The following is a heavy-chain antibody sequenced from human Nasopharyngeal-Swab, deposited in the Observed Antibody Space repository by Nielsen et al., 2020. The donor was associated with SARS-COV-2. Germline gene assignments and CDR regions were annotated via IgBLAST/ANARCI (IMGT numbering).Heavy chain of an antibody. CDR3: AKAPFPSRGSARFNFFDY. D-gene: IGHD1-26*01. CDR1: GFTFSIYA. V-gene: IGHV3-23*01. J-gene: IGHJ4*02. Sequence: GESLKISCAASGFTFSIYAMSWVRQAPGKGLECVSAISGSCTTYYTDSVKGRFTISRDNSKNTLYLQMNSLRAEDTALYYCAKAPFPSRGSARFNFFDYWGQGTLVTVSS. CDR2: ISGSCTT.